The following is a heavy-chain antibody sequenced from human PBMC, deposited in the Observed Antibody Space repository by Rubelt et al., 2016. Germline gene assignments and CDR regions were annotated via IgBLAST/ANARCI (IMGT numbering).Heavy chain of an antibody. D-gene: IGHD6-19*01. CDR2: IIPIFGTA. CDR1: GGNFSSYA. V-gene: IGHV1-69*01. J-gene: IGHJ4*02. CDR3: ARVQYSSGWYFDY. Sequence: QVQLVQPGAEVKKPGSPVKVSCKASGGNFSSYAISWVRQAHGQGLEWMGGIIPIFGTANYAEKFQGRGPITADESTSTAYMELSSLRSEDTAVYYCARVQYSSGWYFDYWGQGTLVTVSS.